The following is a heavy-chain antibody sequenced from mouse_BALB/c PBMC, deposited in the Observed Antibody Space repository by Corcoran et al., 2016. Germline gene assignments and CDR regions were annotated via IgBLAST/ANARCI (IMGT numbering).Heavy chain of an antibody. J-gene: IGHJ2*01. CDR2: IDPFNGGT. Sequence: EIQLQQSGPELMKPGASVKISCKASGYSFPSYYMHWVKQGHGKSLEWIGYIDPFNGGTSNNQKFKGKATLTVDKSSNTAYMHLSSLTSEDSAVYYCARRPYFDYWGQGTTLTVSS. CDR3: ARRPYFDY. CDR1: GYSFPSYY. V-gene: IGHV1S135*01.